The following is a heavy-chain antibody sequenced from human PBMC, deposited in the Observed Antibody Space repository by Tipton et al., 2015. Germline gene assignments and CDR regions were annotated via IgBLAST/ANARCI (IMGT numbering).Heavy chain of an antibody. V-gene: IGHV4-34*01. CDR1: GGSFSGYY. Sequence: TLSLTCAVYGGSFSGYYWSWIRQPPGKGLEWIGEINHSGSTNYNPSLKSRVTISVDTSKNHFSLKLSSVTAADTAVYYCARETTYYYDSSGGPVNYFDYWGQGTLVTVSS. CDR2: INHSGST. CDR3: ARETTYYYDSSGGPVNYFDY. J-gene: IGHJ4*02. D-gene: IGHD3-22*01.